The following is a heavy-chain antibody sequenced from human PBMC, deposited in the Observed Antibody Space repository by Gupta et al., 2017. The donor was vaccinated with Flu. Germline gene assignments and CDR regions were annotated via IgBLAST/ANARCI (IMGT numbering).Heavy chain of an antibody. D-gene: IGHD3-10*01. V-gene: IGHV3-23*01. CDR1: FSSYA. CDR3: AKNWVVTMVRGVTNWFDS. CDR2: ISGSGGST. Sequence: FSSYAMSWVRQAPGKGLEWVSAISGSGGSTYYADSVKGRFTISRDNSKNTLYLQMNSLRAEDTAVYYCAKNWVVTMVRGVTNWFDSWGQGTLVTVSS. J-gene: IGHJ5*01.